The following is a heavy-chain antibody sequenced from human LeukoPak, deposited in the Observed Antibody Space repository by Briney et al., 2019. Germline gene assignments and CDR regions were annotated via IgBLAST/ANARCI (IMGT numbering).Heavy chain of an antibody. CDR2: ISDSGANT. Sequence: PGGSLRLSCAACGFTFRSYDMHWVRQATGKGLEWVSIISDSGANTYYADSVRGRFTISRDNSKNTLYLQMNSLRAEDTAVYYCAKGGEQVTWNFQNWGQGTLVTVSS. CDR1: GFTFRSYD. D-gene: IGHD1/OR15-1a*01. CDR3: AKGGEQVTWNFQN. V-gene: IGHV3-23*01. J-gene: IGHJ1*01.